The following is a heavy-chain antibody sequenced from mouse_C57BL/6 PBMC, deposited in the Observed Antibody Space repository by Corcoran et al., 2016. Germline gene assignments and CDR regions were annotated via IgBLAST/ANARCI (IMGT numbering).Heavy chain of an antibody. CDR1: GYTFTTYG. CDR3: ASDTTVVAN. V-gene: IGHV9-3*01. J-gene: IGHJ2*01. Sequence: QIQLVQSGPELKKPGETVKISCKASGYTFTTYGMSWVKQAPGKGLKWMGWINTYSGVPTYADDFKGRFAFSLETSASTAYLQINNLKNEDTATYFCASDTTVVANWGQGTTLTVSS. CDR2: INTYSGVP. D-gene: IGHD1-1*01.